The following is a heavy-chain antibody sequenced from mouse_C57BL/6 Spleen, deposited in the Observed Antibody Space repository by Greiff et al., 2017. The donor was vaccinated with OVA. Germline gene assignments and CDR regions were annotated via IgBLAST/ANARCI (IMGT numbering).Heavy chain of an antibody. V-gene: IGHV1-15*01. CDR3: KATMVTTGFAY. CDR2: IDPETGGT. Sequence: QVQLKESGAELVRPGASVTLSCKASGYTFTDYEMHWVKQTPVHGLEWIGAIDPETGGTAYNQKFKGKAILTADKSSSTAYMELRSLTSEDSAVYYCKATMVTTGFAYWGQGTLVTVSA. CDR1: GYTFTDYE. D-gene: IGHD2-2*01. J-gene: IGHJ3*01.